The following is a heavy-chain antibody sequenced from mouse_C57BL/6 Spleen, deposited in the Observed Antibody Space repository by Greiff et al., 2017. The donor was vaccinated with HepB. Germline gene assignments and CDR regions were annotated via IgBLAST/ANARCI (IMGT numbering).Heavy chain of an antibody. D-gene: IGHD3-3*01. Sequence: VKLQQSGAELARPGASVKMSCKASGYTFTSYTMHWVKQRPGQGLEWIGYINPSSGYTKYNQNFKDKATLTADKSSSTAYMQLSSLTSEDSAVYYCARGGLVVFDYWGQGATLTVSS. CDR3: ARGGLVVFDY. CDR1: GYTFTSYT. CDR2: INPSSGYT. J-gene: IGHJ2*01. V-gene: IGHV1-4*01.